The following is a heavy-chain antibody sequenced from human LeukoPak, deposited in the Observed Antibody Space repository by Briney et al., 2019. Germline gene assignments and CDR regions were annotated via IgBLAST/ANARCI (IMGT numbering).Heavy chain of an antibody. J-gene: IGHJ4*02. V-gene: IGHV4-39*01. CDR2: INYSGST. Sequence: PSETLSLTRTVSGGSVSSTTYYWSWIRQPPGKGMKSIASINYSGSTYYKPYLMSRVTISVDTSENQFSLKLSSVTAADTAVYYCARYVVYGSGKYYFDYWGQGTLVTVSS. D-gene: IGHD3-10*01. CDR3: ARYVVYGSGKYYFDY. CDR1: GGSVSSTTYY.